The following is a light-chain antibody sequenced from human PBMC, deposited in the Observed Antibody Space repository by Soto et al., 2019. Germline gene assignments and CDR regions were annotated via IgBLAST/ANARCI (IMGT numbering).Light chain of an antibody. Sequence: EIVLTQSPGTLSLSPGERATLYCRASQSVGSSVLACFQQKPGQAPRLLIYGASTRATDIPDRFSASGSGTDFTITISRLEPEDFAVYSCHPYDSSHITFGQATRLEIK. CDR2: GAS. CDR1: QSVGSSV. V-gene: IGKV3-20*01. CDR3: HPYDSSHIT. J-gene: IGKJ5*01.